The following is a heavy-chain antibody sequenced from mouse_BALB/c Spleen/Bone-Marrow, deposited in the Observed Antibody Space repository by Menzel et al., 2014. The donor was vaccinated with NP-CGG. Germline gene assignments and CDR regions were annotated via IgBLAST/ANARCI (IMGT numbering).Heavy chain of an antibody. CDR1: GFTFRSFG. CDR3: VRGGYYVPSYFDS. J-gene: IGHJ2*01. Sequence: VQLVESGGGLVQPGGSRKLSCAASGFTFRSFGMHWARQAPEKGLEWVAYISGGTSTIYYADTVKGRFTISRDNPNNTLFLQMTSLRSEDTAMYYCVRGGYYVPSYFDSWGQGPTLTVSS. D-gene: IGHD2-3*01. V-gene: IGHV5-17*02. CDR2: ISGGTSTI.